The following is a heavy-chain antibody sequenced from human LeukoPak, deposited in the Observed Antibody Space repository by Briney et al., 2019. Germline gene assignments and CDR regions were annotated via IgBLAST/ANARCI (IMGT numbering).Heavy chain of an antibody. CDR2: ISGSGGST. Sequence: GGSLRLSCAASGFTFSSNAMSWVRQAPGKGLEWVSAISGSGGSTYYADAVKGRFTISRDNSKNTLYLQMNRLRAEDTAVYYCAKEGCRSSSWYPFDYWGQGTLVIVFS. CDR1: GFTFSSNA. V-gene: IGHV3-23*01. J-gene: IGHJ4*02. D-gene: IGHD6-13*01. CDR3: AKEGCRSSSWYPFDY.